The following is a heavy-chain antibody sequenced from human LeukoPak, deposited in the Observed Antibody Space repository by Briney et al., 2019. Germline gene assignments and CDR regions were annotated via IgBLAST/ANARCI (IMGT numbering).Heavy chain of an antibody. CDR3: ARYEDVFDY. CDR2: IYNSGYT. V-gene: IGHV4-30-4*01. CDR1: GGSISSGDYH. D-gene: IGHD3-16*01. Sequence: SETLSLTCTVSGGSISSGDYHWSWVRQPPGKGLEWIGYIYNSGYTYYNPSLKSRVTISVDTSKNQFSLKLSSVTAADTAVYYCARYEDVFDYWGQGTLVTVSS. J-gene: IGHJ4*02.